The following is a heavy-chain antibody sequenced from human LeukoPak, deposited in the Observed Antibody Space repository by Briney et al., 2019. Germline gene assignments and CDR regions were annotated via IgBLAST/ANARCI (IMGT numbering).Heavy chain of an antibody. Sequence: GESLRLSCSASGFNFSRYTMHWVRQAPGKGLEYVSAMSSNGGSTYYADSVKGRFTISRDNSKNTLYLQMSSLRAEDTAVYYCVKEEYYYDSSGYLYYYYYGMDVWGQGTTVTVSS. CDR2: MSSNGGST. CDR3: VKEEYYYDSSGYLYYYYYGMDV. CDR1: GFNFSRYT. V-gene: IGHV3-64D*09. J-gene: IGHJ6*02. D-gene: IGHD3-22*01.